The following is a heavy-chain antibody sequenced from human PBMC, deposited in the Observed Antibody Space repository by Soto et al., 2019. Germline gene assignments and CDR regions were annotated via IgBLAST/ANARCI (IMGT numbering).Heavy chain of an antibody. CDR3: ARDTGLITVVRGDAFDI. J-gene: IGHJ3*02. V-gene: IGHV3-21*01. D-gene: IGHD3-10*01. CDR1: GFTFSSYS. Sequence: GGSLRLSCAASGFTFSSYSMNWVRQAPGKGLEWVSSISSSSSYIYYADSVKGRFTISRDNAKNSLYLQMNSLRAEDTAVYYCARDTGLITVVRGDAFDIWGQGTMVTVSS. CDR2: ISSSSSYI.